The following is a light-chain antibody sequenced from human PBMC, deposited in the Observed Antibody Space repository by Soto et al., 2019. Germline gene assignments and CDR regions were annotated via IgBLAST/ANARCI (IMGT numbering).Light chain of an antibody. CDR3: QQYNYWPWT. V-gene: IGKV3-15*01. CDR1: QSVSSK. Sequence: IVMTQSPGTLSVSPGERVTLSCRASQSVSSKLVWYQRKPGQSPRLLIYDASTRATGMPGRYTGSGSGTEFTLTISSLQSEDFAVYYCQQYNYWPWTFGQGTKVDIK. CDR2: DAS. J-gene: IGKJ1*01.